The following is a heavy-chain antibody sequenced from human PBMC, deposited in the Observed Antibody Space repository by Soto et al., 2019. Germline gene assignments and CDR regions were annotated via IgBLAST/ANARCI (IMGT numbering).Heavy chain of an antibody. CDR2: IIPIFGTA. CDR3: ARAVVEEVRGVIGYYYGMDV. D-gene: IGHD3-10*01. V-gene: IGHV1-69*06. CDR1: GGTFSSYA. J-gene: IGHJ6*02. Sequence: SVKVSCKASGGTFSSYAISWVRQAPGQGLEWMGGIIPIFGTANYAQKFQGRVTITADKSTSTAYMELSSLRSEDTAVYYCARAVVEEVRGVIGYYYGMDVWGQGTTVTVSS.